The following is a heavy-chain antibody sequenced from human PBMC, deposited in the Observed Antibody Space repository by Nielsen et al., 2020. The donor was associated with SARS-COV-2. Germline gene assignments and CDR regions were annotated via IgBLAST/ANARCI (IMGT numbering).Heavy chain of an antibody. V-gene: IGHV3-23*01. Sequence: VRQMPGKGLEWVSAISGSGGSTYYADSVKGRFTISRDNSKNTLYLQMNSLRAEGTAVYYCARYCSSTSCYAGGKYYHYGMDVWGQGTTVTVSS. CDR3: ARYCSSTSCYAGGKYYHYGMDV. J-gene: IGHJ6*02. CDR2: ISGSGGST. D-gene: IGHD2-2*01.